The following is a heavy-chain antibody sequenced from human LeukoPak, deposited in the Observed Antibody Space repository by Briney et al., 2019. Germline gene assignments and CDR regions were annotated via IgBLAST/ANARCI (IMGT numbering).Heavy chain of an antibody. Sequence: PGGSLRLSCAASGFTVSSNYMSWVRQAPGKGLEWVSVIYSGGSTYYADSVKGRFTISRDNSKNTLYLQMNSLRAEDTAVYYCARDKERSGYYYYYYGMDVWGQGTTVTVSS. CDR3: ARDKERSGYYYYYYGMDV. CDR1: GFTVSSNY. D-gene: IGHD3-3*01. CDR2: IYSGGST. V-gene: IGHV3-53*01. J-gene: IGHJ6*02.